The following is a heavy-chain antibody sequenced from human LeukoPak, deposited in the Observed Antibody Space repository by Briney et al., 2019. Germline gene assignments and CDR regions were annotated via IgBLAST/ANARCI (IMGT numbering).Heavy chain of an antibody. J-gene: IGHJ5*02. V-gene: IGHV4-31*03. Sequence: SQTLSLTFTVSGGSISSGGYYWSWIRQHPGKGLEWIGYIYYSGSTYYNPSLKSRVTISVDTSKNQFSLKLSSVTAADTAVYYCARWSRSSSWYGIDPWGQGTLVTVSS. CDR1: GGSISSGGYY. CDR3: ARWSRSSSWYGIDP. CDR2: IYYSGST. D-gene: IGHD6-13*01.